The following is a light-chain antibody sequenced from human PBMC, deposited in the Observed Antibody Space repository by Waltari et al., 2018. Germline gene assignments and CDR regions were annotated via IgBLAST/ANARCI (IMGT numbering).Light chain of an antibody. CDR1: QSVSRA. CDR3: QHYLRLPVT. Sequence: EIVLTQSPGTLSLSLGERATLSCRASQSVSRALAWYQQKPGQAPRLLIYCASTRATGIPDRFSGSGSGTDFSLPISRLEPDDFAVYYCQHYLRLPVTFGQGTTVEI. CDR2: CAS. V-gene: IGKV3-20*01. J-gene: IGKJ1*01.